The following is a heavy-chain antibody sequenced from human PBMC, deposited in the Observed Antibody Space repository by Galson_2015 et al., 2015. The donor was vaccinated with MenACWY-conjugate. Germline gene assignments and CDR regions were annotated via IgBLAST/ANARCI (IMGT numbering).Heavy chain of an antibody. V-gene: IGHV3-23*01. CDR1: GFDFDDYA. CDR3: AKVIYGARYYFEH. Sequence: SLRLSCAASGFDFDDYAMSWVRQAPGKGLQWVAGVGRGGGSTFNKDPVRGRFTISRDNSKNTLDLQMDSLRVEDTAVYYCAKVIYGARYYFEHWGQGSLVIVTS. D-gene: IGHD3/OR15-3a*01. CDR2: VGRGGGST. J-gene: IGHJ4*02.